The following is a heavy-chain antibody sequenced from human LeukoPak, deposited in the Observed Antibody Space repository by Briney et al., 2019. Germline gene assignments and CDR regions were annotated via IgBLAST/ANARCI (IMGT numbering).Heavy chain of an antibody. J-gene: IGHJ6*03. V-gene: IGHV1-69*05. CDR3: ARGHYDSSGYYHYYYYYYMDV. CDR1: GCTFSSYA. D-gene: IGHD3-22*01. CDR2: IIPIFGTA. Sequence: SVKVSCKASGCTFSSYAISWVRQAPGQGLEWMGGIIPIFGTANYAQKFQGRVTITTDESTSTAYMELSSLRSEDTAVYYCARGHYDSSGYYHYYYYYYMDVWGKGTTVTVSS.